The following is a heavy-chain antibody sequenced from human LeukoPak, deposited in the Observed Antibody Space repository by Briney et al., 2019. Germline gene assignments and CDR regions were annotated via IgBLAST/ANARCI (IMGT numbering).Heavy chain of an antibody. CDR1: GFTFSTYS. CDR3: ARLYSSSSY. J-gene: IGHJ4*02. D-gene: IGHD6-6*01. Sequence: GGSLRLSCAASGFTFSTYSMNWVRQAPGKGLEWVAYIGGISSTIYYADSVKGRFIISRDNAKNSLYLQMNSLRVEDTAVYYCARLYSSSSYWGQGTLVTVSS. CDR2: IGGISSTI. V-gene: IGHV3-48*01.